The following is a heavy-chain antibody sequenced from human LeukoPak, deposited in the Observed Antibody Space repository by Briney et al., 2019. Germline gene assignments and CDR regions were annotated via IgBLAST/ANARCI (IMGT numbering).Heavy chain of an antibody. CDR2: IKSKTDGGTT. V-gene: IGHV3-15*01. Sequence: GGSLRLSCAASGFTFSNAWMSWVRQAPGKGLEWVGRIKSKTDGGTTDYAAPVKGRFTISRDDSKNTLYLQMNSLKTEDTAVYYCTTEEVREEWFDPWGQGTLVTVSS. CDR1: GFTFSNAW. J-gene: IGHJ5*02. D-gene: IGHD3-10*01. CDR3: TTEEVREEWFDP.